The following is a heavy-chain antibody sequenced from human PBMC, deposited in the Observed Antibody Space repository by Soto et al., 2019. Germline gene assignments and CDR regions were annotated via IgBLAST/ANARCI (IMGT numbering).Heavy chain of an antibody. Sequence: ASVKVSCKVSGSRFSNYVISWVRQAPGHGLEWLGRIIPIFNSTKYAQSFQGRVTITADKSTSTASLELSSLRSDDTAVYYCAREGRGKKAGYNGLVSLGYWGQGTLVTVS. D-gene: IGHD2-2*02. J-gene: IGHJ4*02. CDR2: IIPIFNST. CDR3: AREGRGKKAGYNGLVSLGY. CDR1: GSRFSNYV. V-gene: IGHV1-69*06.